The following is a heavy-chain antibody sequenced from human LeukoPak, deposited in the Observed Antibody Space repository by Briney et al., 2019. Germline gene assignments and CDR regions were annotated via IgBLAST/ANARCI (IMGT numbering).Heavy chain of an antibody. CDR3: ARDRSGYDWSYYYYYMDV. D-gene: IGHD5-12*01. J-gene: IGHJ6*03. CDR2: IYTSGST. V-gene: IGHV4-61*09. Sequence: PSQTLSLTCTVSGGSISSGSYYWSWIRQPAGKGLEWIGHIYTSGSTNFNPSLKSRVTMSLDTSKNQFSLKLSSVTAADTAVYYCARDRSGYDWSYYYYYMDVWGKGTTVTVSS. CDR1: GGSISSGSYY.